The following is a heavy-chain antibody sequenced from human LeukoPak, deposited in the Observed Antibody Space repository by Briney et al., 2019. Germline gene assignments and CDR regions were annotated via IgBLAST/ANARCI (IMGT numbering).Heavy chain of an antibody. CDR3: AKESSLSVAGLFDY. V-gene: IGHV3-9*01. J-gene: IGHJ4*02. CDR2: ISWNSGSI. D-gene: IGHD6-19*01. CDR1: GFTFDDYA. Sequence: GGSLRLSCAASGFTFDDYAMHWVRQAPGKGLEWVSGISWNSGSIGYADSVKGRFTISRDNAKNSLYLQMNSLRAEDTALYYCAKESSLSVAGLFDYWGQGTLVTVSS.